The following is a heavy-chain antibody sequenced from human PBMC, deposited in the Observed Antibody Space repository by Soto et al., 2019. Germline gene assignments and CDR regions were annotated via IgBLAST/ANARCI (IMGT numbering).Heavy chain of an antibody. CDR2: ISPDNGDT. CDR1: GYTFSSYG. J-gene: IGHJ1*01. CDR3: ARGAEYIQY. V-gene: IGHV1-18*01. Sequence: QVRLVQSGGEVKKPGASVKVSCKASGYTFSSYGITWVRQAPGQGLEWMGWISPDNGDTNSVQKFQGRVTMTTDTSTNTAYMELRSLRSDGTAVYYCARGAEYIQYWGQGTVVTVSS.